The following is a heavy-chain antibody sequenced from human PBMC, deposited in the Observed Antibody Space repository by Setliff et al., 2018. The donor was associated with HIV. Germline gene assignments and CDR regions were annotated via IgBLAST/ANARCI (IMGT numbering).Heavy chain of an antibody. CDR1: GYSFTSYW. D-gene: IGHD6-13*01. V-gene: IGHV5-51*01. CDR3: ARRMWQQDSKFMYYFDY. Sequence: GESLTISCKGSGYSFTSYWIGWVRQMPGKGLEWMGIIYPGDSDTRYSPSFQGQVTISADRSISTAYLQWSSLKASDTAMYYCARRMWQQDSKFMYYFDYWGQGTLVTVSS. CDR2: IYPGDSDT. J-gene: IGHJ4*02.